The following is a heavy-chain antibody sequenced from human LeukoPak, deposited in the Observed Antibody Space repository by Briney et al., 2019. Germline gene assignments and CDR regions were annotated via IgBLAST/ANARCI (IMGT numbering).Heavy chain of an antibody. Sequence: SCKASGYTFITYYMHWVRQAPGKGLEWVAVISYDGSNKYYADSVKGRFTISRDNSKNTLYLQMNSLRAEDTAVYYCARGPGLNWFDPWGQGTLVTVSS. J-gene: IGHJ5*02. CDR3: ARGPGLNWFDP. V-gene: IGHV3-30-3*01. CDR1: GYTFITYY. CDR2: ISYDGSNK.